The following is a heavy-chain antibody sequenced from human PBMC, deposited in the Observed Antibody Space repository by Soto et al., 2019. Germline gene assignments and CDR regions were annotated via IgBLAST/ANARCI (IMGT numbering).Heavy chain of an antibody. D-gene: IGHD6-13*01. V-gene: IGHV3-23*01. CDR1: GFTFSSYA. CDR3: AKDYSSSWYMDYYYYYGMDV. J-gene: IGHJ6*02. Sequence: GGSLRLSCAASGFTFSSYAMSWVRQAPGKGLEWVSAISGSGCSTYYADSVKGRFTISRDNSKNTLYLQMNSLRAEDTAVYYCAKDYSSSWYMDYYYYYGMDVWGQGTTVTVSS. CDR2: ISGSGCST.